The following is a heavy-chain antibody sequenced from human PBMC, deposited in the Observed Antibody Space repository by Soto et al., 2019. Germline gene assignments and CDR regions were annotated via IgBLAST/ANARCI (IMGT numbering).Heavy chain of an antibody. Sequence: WGSLRLSCAASGFTFSSYAMHWVRQAPGKGLEWVAVISYDGSNKYYADSVKGRFTISRDNSKNTLYLQMNSLRAEDTAVYYCARDRTRYSSGWLEHWGQGTLVX. CDR2: ISYDGSNK. D-gene: IGHD6-19*01. V-gene: IGHV3-30-3*01. CDR1: GFTFSSYA. J-gene: IGHJ5*02. CDR3: ARDRTRYSSGWLEH.